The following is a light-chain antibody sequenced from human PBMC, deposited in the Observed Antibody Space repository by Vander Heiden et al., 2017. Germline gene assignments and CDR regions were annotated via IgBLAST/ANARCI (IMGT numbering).Light chain of an antibody. J-gene: IGKJ2*01. V-gene: IGKV1-39*01. CDR1: QSISSY. Sequence: DPVTITCRASQSISSYLNWYQQKPGKAPKLLIYAASSLQSGVPSRFSGSGSGTDFTLTISSLQPEDFATYSCQQIDSNLLYTFGQGTKLEIK. CDR3: QQIDSNLLYT. CDR2: AAS.